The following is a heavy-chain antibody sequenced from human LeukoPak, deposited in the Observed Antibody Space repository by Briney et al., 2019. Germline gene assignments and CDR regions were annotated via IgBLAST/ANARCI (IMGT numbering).Heavy chain of an antibody. CDR3: ARGAAATY. V-gene: IGHV4-59*01. CDR2: IYYSGST. Sequence: SETLSLTCTVSGGSISSYYWSWIRQPPGKGLEWIGYIYYSGSTNYNPSLKSRVTISVDTSKNQFSLRLSSVTAADTAVYYCARGAAATYWGQGTLVTVSS. D-gene: IGHD2-15*01. J-gene: IGHJ4*02. CDR1: GGSISSYY.